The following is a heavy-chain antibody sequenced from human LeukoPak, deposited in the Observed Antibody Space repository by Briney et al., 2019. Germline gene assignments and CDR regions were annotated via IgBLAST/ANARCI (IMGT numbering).Heavy chain of an antibody. CDR2: IRYDGSNK. CDR1: GFTFSSYG. J-gene: IGHJ3*02. Sequence: QSGGSLRLSCAASGFTFSSYGMHWVRQAPGKGLEWVAFIRYDGSNKYYADSVKGRFTISRDNSKNTLYLQMNSLRAEDTAVYYCAKGFHYDSSGDGYDWDIWGQGTMVTVSS. V-gene: IGHV3-30*02. CDR3: AKGFHYDSSGDGYDWDI. D-gene: IGHD3-22*01.